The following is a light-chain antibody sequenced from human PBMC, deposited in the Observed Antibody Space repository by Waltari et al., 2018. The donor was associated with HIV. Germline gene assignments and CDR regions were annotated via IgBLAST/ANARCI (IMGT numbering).Light chain of an antibody. CDR2: RDI. J-gene: IGLJ2*01. CDR1: KLGDKY. CDR3: QAWDSNTAI. V-gene: IGLV3-1*01. Sequence: SYDLTQPPSVSVSPAPTASIPCSGDKLGDKYVCWYQHRPGQSPVLVIYRDIKRPSGIPERFSGSNSGNTATLTISGTQALDEADYYCQAWDSNTAIFGGGTKLTVL.